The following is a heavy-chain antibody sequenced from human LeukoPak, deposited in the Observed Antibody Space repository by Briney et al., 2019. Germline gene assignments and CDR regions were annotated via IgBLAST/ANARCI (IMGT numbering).Heavy chain of an antibody. CDR2: ISWNSGSI. J-gene: IGHJ4*02. CDR3: AKDPLAVAVYYFDY. D-gene: IGHD6-19*01. Sequence: GRSLRLSCAASGFTFDDYAMHWVRHAPGKGLEWVSGISWNSGSIGYADSVKGRFTISRDNAKNSLYLQMNNLRAEDTALYYCAKDPLAVAVYYFDYWGQGTLVTVSS. V-gene: IGHV3-9*01. CDR1: GFTFDDYA.